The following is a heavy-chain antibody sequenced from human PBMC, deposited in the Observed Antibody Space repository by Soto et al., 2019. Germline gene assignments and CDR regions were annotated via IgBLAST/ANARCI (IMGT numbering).Heavy chain of an antibody. J-gene: IGHJ5*02. V-gene: IGHV1-58*01. D-gene: IGHD1-1*01. Sequence: GASVKVSCKASGFTFTSSAVQWVRQARGQRLEWIGWIVVGSGNTNYAQKFQERVTITRDMSTSTAYMELSSLRSEDTAVYYCAEDRAPGNGWFDPWGQGTLVTVSS. CDR3: AEDRAPGNGWFDP. CDR1: GFTFTSSA. CDR2: IVVGSGNT.